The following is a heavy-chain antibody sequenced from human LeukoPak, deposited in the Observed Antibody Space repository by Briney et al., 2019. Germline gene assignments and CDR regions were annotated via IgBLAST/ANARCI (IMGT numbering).Heavy chain of an antibody. J-gene: IGHJ4*02. V-gene: IGHV3-48*04. CDR2: ISSSSSTI. Sequence: GGSLRLSCAASGFAFSSYSMNWVRQVPGKGLEWVSYISSSSSTIYYADSVKGRFTISRDNAKNSLYLQMNSLRAEDTAVYYCAKDLANDTMVRGVIPYWGQGTLVTVSS. CDR3: AKDLANDTMVRGVIPY. D-gene: IGHD3-10*01. CDR1: GFAFSSYS.